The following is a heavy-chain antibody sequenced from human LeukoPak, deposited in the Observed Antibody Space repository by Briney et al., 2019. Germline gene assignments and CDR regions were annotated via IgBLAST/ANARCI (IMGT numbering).Heavy chain of an antibody. Sequence: SQTLSLSCAISGDSISSYLVTWNWIRQSPSRGLEWLGRTYYRSKWSNDYAESVKSRVTINPDTSKNQFSLQLNSVTPEDSASYFCARAVSGRFDSWGQGVLVTVSS. J-gene: IGHJ4*02. CDR1: GDSISSYLVT. D-gene: IGHD1-26*01. CDR2: TYYRSKWSN. CDR3: ARAVSGRFDS. V-gene: IGHV6-1*01.